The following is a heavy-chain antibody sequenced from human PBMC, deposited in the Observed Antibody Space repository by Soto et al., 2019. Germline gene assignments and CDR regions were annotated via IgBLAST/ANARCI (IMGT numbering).Heavy chain of an antibody. J-gene: IGHJ6*02. CDR3: ARDSVAAAGGTFYYYYGMDV. CDR1: GDSVSSNSAA. V-gene: IGHV6-1*01. CDR2: TYYRSKWYN. Sequence: PSQTLSLTCAISGDSVSSNSAAWNWIRQSPSRGLEWLGRTYYRSKWYNDYAVSVKSRITINPDTSKNQFSLQLNSVTPEDTVVYYCARDSVAAAGGTFYYYYGMDVWGQGTTVTVSS. D-gene: IGHD6-13*01.